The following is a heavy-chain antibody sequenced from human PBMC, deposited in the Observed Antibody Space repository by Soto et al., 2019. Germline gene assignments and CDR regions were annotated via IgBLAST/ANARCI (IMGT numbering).Heavy chain of an antibody. Sequence: QVQLVESGGGVVQRGRSLRLSCAASGFTFSSYGMHWVRQAPGKGLEWVAVISYDGSNKYYADSVKGRFTISRDNSKNTLYLQMNSLRAEDTAVYYCAKDNVWGSYRYRAYFDYWGQGTLVTVSS. V-gene: IGHV3-30*18. J-gene: IGHJ4*02. D-gene: IGHD3-16*02. CDR1: GFTFSSYG. CDR3: AKDNVWGSYRYRAYFDY. CDR2: ISYDGSNK.